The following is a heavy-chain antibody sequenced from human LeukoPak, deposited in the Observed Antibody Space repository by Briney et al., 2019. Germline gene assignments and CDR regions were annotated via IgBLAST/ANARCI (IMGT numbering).Heavy chain of an antibody. CDR1: GFTFSNYG. CDR2: IRYDGSNK. D-gene: IGHD3-9*01. V-gene: IGHV3-30*02. CDR3: AKDSDYDILTGYYNPFDY. Sequence: GGSLRLSCAASGFTFSNYGMHWVRQAPGKGLEWVAFIRYDGSNKYYADSVKGRFTISRDNSKNTLYLQMNSLRAEDTAVYYCAKDSDYDILTGYYNPFDYWGQGTLVTVSS. J-gene: IGHJ4*02.